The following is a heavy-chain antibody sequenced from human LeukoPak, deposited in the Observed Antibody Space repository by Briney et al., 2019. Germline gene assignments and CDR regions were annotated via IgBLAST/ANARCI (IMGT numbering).Heavy chain of an antibody. J-gene: IGHJ5*02. V-gene: IGHV5-51*01. CDR1: GYSFTSYW. CDR2: IYPGDSDT. Sequence: GESLKISCKGSGYSFTSYWIGWVRQMPGKGLEWMGIIYPGDSDTRYSPSFQGQVTISADKSISTAYLQWSSLKASDTAMYYCARLGIAAALFWNWFDPWGQGTLVTVSS. D-gene: IGHD6-13*01. CDR3: ARLGIAAALFWNWFDP.